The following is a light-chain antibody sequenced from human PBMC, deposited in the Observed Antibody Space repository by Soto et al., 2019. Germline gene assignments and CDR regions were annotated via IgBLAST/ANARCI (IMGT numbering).Light chain of an antibody. CDR2: DTS. J-gene: IGKJ1*01. CDR3: QQYDDYWS. V-gene: IGKV1-5*01. Sequence: DIQMTQSPSTLSASVGDRVTITCRASQTIGNWLAWYQQKPGKAPNLLIYDTSSLASGVPSRFSGTRSQTEFILTISSLQPDDFATYYCQQYDDYWSFGQGTKVEVK. CDR1: QTIGNW.